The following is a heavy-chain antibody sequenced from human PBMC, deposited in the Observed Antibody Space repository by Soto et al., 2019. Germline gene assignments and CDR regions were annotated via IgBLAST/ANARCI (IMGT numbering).Heavy chain of an antibody. CDR1: GGSISSGGYY. D-gene: IGHD3-22*01. J-gene: IGHJ4*02. CDR3: ARGGGSGYPY. Sequence: SETLSLTCTVSGGSISSGGYYWSWIRQHPGKGLEWIGYIYYSGSTYYNPSLKSRVTISVDTSKNQFSLKLSSVTAADTVVYYCARGGGSGYPYWGQGTLVTVSS. CDR2: IYYSGST. V-gene: IGHV4-31*03.